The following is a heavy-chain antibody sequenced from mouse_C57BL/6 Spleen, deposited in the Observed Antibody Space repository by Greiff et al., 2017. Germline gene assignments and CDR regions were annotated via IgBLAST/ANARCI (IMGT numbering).Heavy chain of an antibody. J-gene: IGHJ4*01. Sequence: QVQLQQPGAELVKPGASVKLSCKASGYTFTSYWMHWVKQRPGRGLEWIGRIDPNSGGTKYNEKFKSKATLTVDKPSSTAYMKLSSLTSEDSAVYYCARNWDYCAMGDWGPGTSVPVSS. D-gene: IGHD4-1*01. CDR2: IDPNSGGT. CDR1: GYTFTSYW. V-gene: IGHV1-72*01. CDR3: ARNWDYCAMGD.